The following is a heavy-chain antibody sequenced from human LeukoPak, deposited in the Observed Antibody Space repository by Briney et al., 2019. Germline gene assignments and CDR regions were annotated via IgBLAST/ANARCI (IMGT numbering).Heavy chain of an antibody. D-gene: IGHD2-2*01. CDR2: TIAIFGTP. V-gene: IGHV1-69*05. CDR1: GGTLNSYA. Sequence: SVKVSCKASGGTLNSYAFSWVRQAPGQGLEWMGGTIAIFGTPNYAQRFQDRVSITKDESTNTVYMELSNLRSDDTAVYYCARGWDCDTTNCYLLQDWGQGTLVIVSS. J-gene: IGHJ1*01. CDR3: ARGWDCDTTNCYLLQD.